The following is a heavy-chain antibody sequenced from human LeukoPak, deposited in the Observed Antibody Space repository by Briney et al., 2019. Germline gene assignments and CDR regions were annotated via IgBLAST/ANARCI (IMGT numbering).Heavy chain of an antibody. J-gene: IGHJ4*02. CDR3: AKDDEDSSSSDY. CDR2: ISGSGGST. CDR1: GFTFSSYA. D-gene: IGHD2-2*01. V-gene: IGHV3-23*01. Sequence: GGSLRLSCAASGFTFSSYAMSWVRQAPGKGLEWVSAISGSGGSTYYADSVKGRFTISRDNSKNTLYLQMNSLRAGDTAVYYCAKDDEDSSSSDYWGQGTLVTVSS.